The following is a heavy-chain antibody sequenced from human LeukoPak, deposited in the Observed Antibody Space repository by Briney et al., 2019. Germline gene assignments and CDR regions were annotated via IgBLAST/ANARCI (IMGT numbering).Heavy chain of an antibody. CDR3: ARALLPLIHAGFIAVAVGYFDY. V-gene: IGHV3-33*01. CDR2: IWYDGSNK. CDR1: GFTFSSYG. Sequence: PGGSLRLSGAASGFTFSSYGMHWVRQAPGKGPEWVAVIWYDGSNKYYADSVKGRFTISRDNSKNTLYLQMNSLRAEDTAVYYCARALLPLIHAGFIAVAVGYFDYWGQGTLVTVSS. J-gene: IGHJ4*02. D-gene: IGHD6-19*01.